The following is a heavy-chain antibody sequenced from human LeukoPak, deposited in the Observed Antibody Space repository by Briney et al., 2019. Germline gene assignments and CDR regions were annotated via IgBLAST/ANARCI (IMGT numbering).Heavy chain of an antibody. Sequence: SVKVSCEASGGTFSSYAISWVRQTPGQGLEWMGGIIPIFGTANYAQKFQGRVTITADESTSTAYMELSSLRSEDTAVYYCARVPYYYDSSGFLPSLTGDYWGQGTLVTVSS. CDR2: IIPIFGTA. CDR1: GGTFSSYA. CDR3: ARVPYYYDSSGFLPSLTGDY. D-gene: IGHD3-22*01. V-gene: IGHV1-69*13. J-gene: IGHJ4*02.